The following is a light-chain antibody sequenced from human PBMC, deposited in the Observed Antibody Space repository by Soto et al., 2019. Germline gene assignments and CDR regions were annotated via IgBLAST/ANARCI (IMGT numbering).Light chain of an antibody. CDR1: ALPKQY. V-gene: IGLV3-25*03. Sequence: SYELTQPPSMSVSPGQTARITCSGDALPKQYASWYQQNPGQAPVLVIYKDTERPSGIPERFSGSSSGTTVTLTISGVQAEDEADYYCQSADSSDTYVVVFGGGTKLTVL. CDR3: QSADSSDTYVVV. J-gene: IGLJ2*01. CDR2: KDT.